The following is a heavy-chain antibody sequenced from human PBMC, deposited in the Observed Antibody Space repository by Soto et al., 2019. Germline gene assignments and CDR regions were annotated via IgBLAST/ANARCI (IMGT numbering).Heavy chain of an antibody. CDR1: GFTFDDYA. CDR3: AKDISAGIAVAGTFDY. V-gene: IGHV3-9*01. J-gene: IGHJ4*02. CDR2: ISWNSGSI. D-gene: IGHD6-19*01. Sequence: EVQLVESGGGLVQPGRSLRLSCAASGFTFDDYAMHWVRQAPGKGLEWVSGISWNSGSIGYADSVKGRFTISRDNAKNSLYLQMNSLRAEDTALYYCAKDISAGIAVAGTFDYWGQGTLVTVSS.